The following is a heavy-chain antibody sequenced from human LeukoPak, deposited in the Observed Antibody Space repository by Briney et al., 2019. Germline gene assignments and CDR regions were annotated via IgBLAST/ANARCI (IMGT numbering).Heavy chain of an antibody. CDR3: ANRLGGVRFPFES. J-gene: IGHJ4*02. D-gene: IGHD3-16*01. CDR2: ISSSSSYI. CDR1: GFTFSSYS. Sequence: GGSLRLSCAASGFTFSSYSMNWVRQAPGKGLEWVTSISSSSSYIYYADSVKGRFTISRDNAKNSLYLQMNSLRAEDTAVYYCANRLGGVRFPFESWGQGTLVTVSS. V-gene: IGHV3-21*01.